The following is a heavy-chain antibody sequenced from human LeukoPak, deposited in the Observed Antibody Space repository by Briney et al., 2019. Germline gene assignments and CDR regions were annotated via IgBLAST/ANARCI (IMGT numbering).Heavy chain of an antibody. Sequence: GGSLRLSCVASGFPFSSYWMTWVRQAPGKGLEWVANIKQDGSKKSYVDSVKGRFTISRDNAKNSLYLQMNSLRAEDTAIYYCTGVGYLAEGFHTWGQEPWAP. CDR1: GFPFSSYW. J-gene: IGHJ5*01. V-gene: IGHV3-7*04. CDR3: TGVGYLAEGFHT. D-gene: IGHD1-26*01. CDR2: IKQDGSKK.